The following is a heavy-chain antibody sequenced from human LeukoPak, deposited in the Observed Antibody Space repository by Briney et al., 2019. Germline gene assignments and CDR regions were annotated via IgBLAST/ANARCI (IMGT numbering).Heavy chain of an antibody. J-gene: IGHJ6*03. Sequence: GGSLRLSCAASGFTFSSYWMSWVRQAPGKGLEWVANIKQDGSEKYYVDSVKGRFTISRDNAKNSLYLQMNSLRAEDTAVYYCARNREQLGFYYCYYYMDVWGKGTTVTVSS. CDR2: IKQDGSEK. CDR3: ARNREQLGFYYCYYYMDV. V-gene: IGHV3-7*01. CDR1: GFTFSSYW. D-gene: IGHD6-13*01.